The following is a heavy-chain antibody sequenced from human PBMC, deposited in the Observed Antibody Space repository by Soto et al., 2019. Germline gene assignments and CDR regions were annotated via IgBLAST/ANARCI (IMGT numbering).Heavy chain of an antibody. CDR1: GFTLSTYA. D-gene: IGHD3-10*01. J-gene: IGHJ3*02. CDR3: GKHRGNPSGACDI. Sequence: GGSLRLSCVASGFTLSTYAMSWVRQAPGKGLEWVSGITGSGGSTYYADSVKGRFTISRDNSKSTVSLHMNSLRAEDTAVYSWGKHRGNPSGACDILGQGTMV. V-gene: IGHV3-23*01. CDR2: ITGSGGST.